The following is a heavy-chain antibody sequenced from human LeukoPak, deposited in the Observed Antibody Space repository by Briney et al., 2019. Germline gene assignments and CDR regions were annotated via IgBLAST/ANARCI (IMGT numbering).Heavy chain of an antibody. V-gene: IGHV3-66*01. D-gene: IGHD1-1*01. CDR3: ARTTTFAPNFDY. J-gene: IGHJ4*02. CDR2: IYIGGTT. CDR1: GFTVSSNY. Sequence: PGGSLRLSCPASGFTVSSNYISWVRQAPGEGLEWVSVIYIGGTTYYADSVKGRFTISRDNSKNTLYLQMNSLRAEDTAVYYCARTTTFAPNFDYWGQGTLVTVSS.